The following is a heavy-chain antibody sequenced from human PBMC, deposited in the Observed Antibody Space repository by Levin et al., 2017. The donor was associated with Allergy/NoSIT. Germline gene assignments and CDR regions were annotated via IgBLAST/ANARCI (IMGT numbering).Heavy chain of an antibody. CDR3: AGMKRNILQAFGI. Sequence: GESLKISCVASVVSFSSYIMNLVRPAPWKGLEWISYISSSSSSIDYADSVKGRFTISRDNAKNSLFLQMNSLRDEDTAVYFCAGMKRNILQAFGIWGQGTMVTVSS. CDR1: VVSFSSYI. J-gene: IGHJ3*02. V-gene: IGHV3-48*02. CDR2: ISSSSSSI. D-gene: IGHD2/OR15-2a*01.